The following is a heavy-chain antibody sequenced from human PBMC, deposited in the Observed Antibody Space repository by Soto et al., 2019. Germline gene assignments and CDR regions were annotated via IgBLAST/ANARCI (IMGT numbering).Heavy chain of an antibody. CDR2: IYSGGST. V-gene: IGHV3-66*01. D-gene: IGHD3-22*01. Sequence: GGSLRLSCAASGFTVSSNYMIWVRQAPGKGLEWVSVIYSGGSTYYADSVKGRFTISRDNSKNTLYLQMNSLRAEDTAVYYCASGGNYYDSSPYYFDYWGQGTLVTVSS. CDR1: GFTVSSNY. J-gene: IGHJ4*02. CDR3: ASGGNYYDSSPYYFDY.